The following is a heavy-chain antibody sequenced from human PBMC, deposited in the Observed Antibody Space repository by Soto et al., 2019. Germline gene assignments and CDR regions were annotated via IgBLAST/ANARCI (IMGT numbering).Heavy chain of an antibody. CDR2: INPNSGGT. CDR1: GYTFTGYY. V-gene: IGHV1-2*04. J-gene: IGHJ6*02. CDR3: AILLGYCSSTSCSADYGMDV. D-gene: IGHD2-2*01. Sequence: RASVKVSCKASGYTFTGYYMHWVRQAPGQGLEWMGWINPNSGGTNYAQKFQGWVTMTRDTSISTAYMELSRLRSDDTAVYYCAILLGYCSSTSCSADYGMDVWGQGTTVTVSS.